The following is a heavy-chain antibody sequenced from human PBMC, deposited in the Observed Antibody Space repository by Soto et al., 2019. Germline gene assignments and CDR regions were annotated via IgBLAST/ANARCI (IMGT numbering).Heavy chain of an antibody. CDR2: IRNKAYSFTT. CDR3: TTVRGGSCYD. CDR1: GFIFSDHY. D-gene: IGHD2-15*01. J-gene: IGHJ3*01. V-gene: IGHV3-72*01. Sequence: GGSLRLSCAASGFIFSDHYMDWVRQAPGKGLEWVGRIRNKAYSFTTQYAASVKGRFTISRDDSKNSLYLQMNSLKTEDTAVYYCTTVRGGSCYDWGQGTMVTVSS.